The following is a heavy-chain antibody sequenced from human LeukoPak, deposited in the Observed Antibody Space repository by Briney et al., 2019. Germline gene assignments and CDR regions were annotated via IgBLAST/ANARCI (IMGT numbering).Heavy chain of an antibody. V-gene: IGHV1-24*01. Sequence: ASVKVSCKVSGYTLTELSMHWVRQAPGKGLEWRGGFDPEDAETIYAQKFQGRVTMTEDTSTDTAYMELSSLRSEDTAVYYCATVRATDSDFWSGYVFDYWGQGTLVTVSS. CDR3: ATVRATDSDFWSGYVFDY. J-gene: IGHJ4*02. CDR2: FDPEDAET. D-gene: IGHD3-3*01. CDR1: GYTLTELS.